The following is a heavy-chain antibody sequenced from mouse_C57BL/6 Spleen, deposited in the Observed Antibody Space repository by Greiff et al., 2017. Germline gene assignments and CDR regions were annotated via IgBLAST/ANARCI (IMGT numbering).Heavy chain of an antibody. D-gene: IGHD2-2*01. Sequence: QVQLKQPGTELVKPGASVKLSCKASGYTFTSYWMHWVKQRPGQGLEWIGNINPSNGGTNYNEKFKGKATLTVDKSSSTAYMQLSSLTSEDSAVYSCARSEIWMMAYGYAAWFAYWGQGTLVTVSA. CDR1: GYTFTSYW. CDR2: INPSNGGT. J-gene: IGHJ3*01. V-gene: IGHV1-53*01. CDR3: ARSEIWMMAYGYAAWFAY.